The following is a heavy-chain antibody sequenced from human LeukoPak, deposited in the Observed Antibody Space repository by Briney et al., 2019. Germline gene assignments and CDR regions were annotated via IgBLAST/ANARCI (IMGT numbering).Heavy chain of an antibody. J-gene: IGHJ3*02. D-gene: IGHD5-12*01. Sequence: ASVKVSCKVSGYTLTELSMHWVRQAPGQGLEWMGIINPSGGSTSYAQKFQGRVTMTRDTSTSTVYMELSSLRSEDTAVYYCARDLSVSGYGWENAFDIWGQGTMVTVSS. CDR2: INPSGGST. V-gene: IGHV1-46*01. CDR3: ARDLSVSGYGWENAFDI. CDR1: GYTLTELS.